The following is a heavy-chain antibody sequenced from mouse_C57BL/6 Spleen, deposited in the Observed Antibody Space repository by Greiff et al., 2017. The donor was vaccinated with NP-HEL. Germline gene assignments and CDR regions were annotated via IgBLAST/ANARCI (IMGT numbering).Heavy chain of an antibody. Sequence: VQLQQPGAELVRPGSSVKLSCKASGYTFTSYWMHWVKQRPIQGLEWIGNIDPSDRETQYNQQFKDKATLTVEKSSSTAYMQLISLTSEDSAVYYCARSPGSSYFDDWGQGTTLTVSS. D-gene: IGHD1-1*01. V-gene: IGHV1-52*01. CDR3: ARSPGSSYFDD. CDR1: GYTFTSYW. CDR2: IDPSDRET. J-gene: IGHJ2*01.